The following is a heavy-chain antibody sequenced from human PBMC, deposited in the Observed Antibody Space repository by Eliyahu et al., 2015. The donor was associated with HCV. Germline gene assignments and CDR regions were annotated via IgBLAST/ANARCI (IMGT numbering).Heavy chain of an antibody. V-gene: IGHV3-7*01. Sequence: EVQLVESGGGLVQPGGSLRLSCAAXGFTFPIYWMSWVRQAPGKGLEWVATMDQDGTEIYFVDSVKGRFTISRDNAKNSLYLQMNSLRADDTAVYFCVRVDWGRFDYWGQGALVTVSS. CDR1: GFTFPIYW. CDR2: MDQDGTEI. J-gene: IGHJ4*02. D-gene: IGHD3-9*01. CDR3: VRVDWGRFDY.